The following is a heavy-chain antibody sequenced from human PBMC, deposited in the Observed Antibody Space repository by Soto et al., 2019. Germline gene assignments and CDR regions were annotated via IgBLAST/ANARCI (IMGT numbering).Heavy chain of an antibody. J-gene: IGHJ4*02. D-gene: IGHD5-12*01. CDR3: ARDPSNGNSHVSYCEF. CDR2: LSGSSRAI. CDR1: GFTFSNFA. Sequence: EVQLVASGGGLVQPGGSLRLSCAASGFTFSNFAMNWVRRAPGKGPEWVSYLSGSSRAINYADSVKGRFIVSRDNAKNSLFLQMNSLRDEDTAVYYCARDPSNGNSHVSYCEFWGQGTLVTVSS. V-gene: IGHV3-48*02.